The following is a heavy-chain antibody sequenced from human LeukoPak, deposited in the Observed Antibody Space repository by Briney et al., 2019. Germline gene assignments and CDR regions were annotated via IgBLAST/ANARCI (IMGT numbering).Heavy chain of an antibody. D-gene: IGHD1-26*01. Sequence: PSETLSLTCSVSGDSISSQYWSWIRQPPGKRLEWIGYIYYTGDTNYNPSLKSRVTISVDTSKNQFSLKLSSVTAADTAVYHCARRRRIVGATPGAFDIWGQGTMVTVSS. J-gene: IGHJ3*02. CDR1: GDSISSQY. CDR3: ARRRRIVGATPGAFDI. CDR2: IYYTGDT. V-gene: IGHV4-59*11.